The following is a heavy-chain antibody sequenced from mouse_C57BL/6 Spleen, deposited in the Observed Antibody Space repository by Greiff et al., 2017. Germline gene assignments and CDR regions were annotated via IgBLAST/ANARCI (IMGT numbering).Heavy chain of an antibody. J-gene: IGHJ1*03. Sequence: QVQLQQPGAELVKPGASVKLSCKASGYTFTSYWMHWVKQRPGQGLEWIGMIHPNSGSTNYNEKFKGKATLTVDKSSSTAYMQLSSLTSEDSAVYYCARDYYGRWYFDVWGTGTTVTVSS. D-gene: IGHD1-1*01. CDR1: GYTFTSYW. V-gene: IGHV1-64*01. CDR3: ARDYYGRWYFDV. CDR2: IHPNSGST.